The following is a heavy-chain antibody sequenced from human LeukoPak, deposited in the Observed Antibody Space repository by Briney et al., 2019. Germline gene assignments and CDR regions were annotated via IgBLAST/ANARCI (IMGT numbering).Heavy chain of an antibody. J-gene: IGHJ5*02. CDR1: GFTVGSNY. Sequence: GSLRLSCAASGFTVGSNYMSWVRQAPGKGLEWVSVIYSGGSTYYADSVKGRFTISRDNSKNTLYLQMNSLRAEDTAVYYCATEIAVAGTGNWFDPWGQGTLVTVSS. CDR3: ATEIAVAGTGNWFDP. D-gene: IGHD6-19*01. V-gene: IGHV3-53*01. CDR2: IYSGGST.